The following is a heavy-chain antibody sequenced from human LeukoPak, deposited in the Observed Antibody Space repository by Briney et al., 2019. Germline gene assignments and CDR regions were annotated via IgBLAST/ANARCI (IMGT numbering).Heavy chain of an antibody. Sequence: ASVKVSCKASGYTFTSYGISWVRQAPGQGLEWMGWISAYNGNTNYAQKLQGRVTMTTDTSTSTAYMELRSLRSDDTAVYYCARDLDTAMVKEGGFDYWGQGTLVTVSS. V-gene: IGHV1-18*01. CDR1: GYTFTSYG. D-gene: IGHD5-18*01. CDR3: ARDLDTAMVKEGGFDY. CDR2: ISAYNGNT. J-gene: IGHJ4*02.